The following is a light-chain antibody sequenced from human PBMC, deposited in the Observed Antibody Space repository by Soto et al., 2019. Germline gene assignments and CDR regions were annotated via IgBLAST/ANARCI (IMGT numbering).Light chain of an antibody. CDR2: AAS. J-gene: IGKJ3*01. Sequence: DIQMTQSPSSLSASVGDRVTITCQASHDISNYLNWYQQKPGKGPKLLIFAASSLQVGVPSRFSGSGSGTDFTLTISSLQPEDFATYFCQQSHSAPFTFGPGTTVDIK. V-gene: IGKV1-39*01. CDR3: QQSHSAPFT. CDR1: HDISNY.